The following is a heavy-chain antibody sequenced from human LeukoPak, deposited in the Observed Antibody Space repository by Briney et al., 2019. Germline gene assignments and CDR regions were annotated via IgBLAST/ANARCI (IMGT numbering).Heavy chain of an antibody. CDR3: ARDTWDIVVVVAATPGDY. D-gene: IGHD2-15*01. Sequence: PGRSPRPARALSGPTFSSYAMHWVSQDPGNGRGWVAVISYDGSNKYYAASVKGRVTISRDNSKNTLYLQMNSLRAEDTAVYYCARDTWDIVVVVAATPGDYWGQGTLVTVSS. V-gene: IGHV3-30-3*01. J-gene: IGHJ4*02. CDR1: GPTFSSYA. CDR2: ISYDGSNK.